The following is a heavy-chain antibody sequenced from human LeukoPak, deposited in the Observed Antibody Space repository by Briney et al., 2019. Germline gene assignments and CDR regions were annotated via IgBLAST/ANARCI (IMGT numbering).Heavy chain of an antibody. CDR2: ISSSSSYI. CDR1: GCTFSSYS. V-gene: IGHV3-21*01. Sequence: SGGSLRLSCAASGCTFSSYSMNWVRQAPGKGLEWVSSISSSSSYIYYADSVKGRFTISRDNAKNSLYLQMNSLRAEDTAVYYCARDLAARGDYWGQGTLVTVSS. J-gene: IGHJ4*02. D-gene: IGHD6-6*01. CDR3: ARDLAARGDY.